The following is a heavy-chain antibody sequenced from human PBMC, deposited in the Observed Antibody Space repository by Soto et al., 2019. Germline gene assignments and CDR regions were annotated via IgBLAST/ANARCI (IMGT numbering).Heavy chain of an antibody. CDR1: GFTFSTYA. V-gene: IGHV3-23*01. J-gene: IGHJ4*02. CDR2: ISASGGST. CDR3: ARGGPFVVVVAADFDY. Sequence: GGSLRLSCAASGFTFSTYAMSWVRQGPGKGLEWVSVISASGGSTYYADSVKGRFTISRDNSKNTLYLQMNSLRAEDTAVYFCARGGPFVVVVAADFDYWGQGTLVTVSS. D-gene: IGHD2-15*01.